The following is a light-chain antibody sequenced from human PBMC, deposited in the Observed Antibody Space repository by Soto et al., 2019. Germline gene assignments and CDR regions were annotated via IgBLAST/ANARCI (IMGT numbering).Light chain of an antibody. CDR1: QVINSW. J-gene: IGKJ1*01. Sequence: DIQMTQSPSSVSASVGHRVTITCRASQVINSWLAWYQQKAGKAPNLLIYAASSMQSGVPSRFSGSGSGTDFTLTIISLQPEDSASYYCQQGNGFPWTFGQGTKVQIK. CDR3: QQGNGFPWT. CDR2: AAS. V-gene: IGKV1-12*02.